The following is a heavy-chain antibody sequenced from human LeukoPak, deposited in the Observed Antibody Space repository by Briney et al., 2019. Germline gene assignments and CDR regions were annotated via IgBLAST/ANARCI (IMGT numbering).Heavy chain of an antibody. CDR1: GGSISSYY. Sequence: PSETLSLTCTVSGGSISSYYWSWIRQPPGKGLEWIGYIYYSGSTNYNPSLKSRVTISVDTSKNQFSLKLSSVTAADTAVYYCAGDYYDSSGSDAFDIWGQGTLVTVSS. CDR2: IYYSGST. CDR3: AGDYYDSSGSDAFDI. V-gene: IGHV4-59*01. D-gene: IGHD3-22*01. J-gene: IGHJ3*02.